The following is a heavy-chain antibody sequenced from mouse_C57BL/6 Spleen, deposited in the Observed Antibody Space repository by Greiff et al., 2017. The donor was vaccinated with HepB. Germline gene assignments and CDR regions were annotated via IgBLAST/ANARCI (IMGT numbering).Heavy chain of an antibody. CDR2: INPNNGGT. Sequence: EVQLQQSGPELVKPGASVKIPCKASGYTFTDYNMDWVKQSHGKSLEWIGDINPNNGGTIYNQKFKGKATLTVDKSSSTAYMELRSLTSEDTAVYYCARKGYYGSSLAYWGQGTLVTVSA. CDR1: GYTFTDYN. D-gene: IGHD1-1*01. J-gene: IGHJ3*01. CDR3: ARKGYYGSSLAY. V-gene: IGHV1-18*01.